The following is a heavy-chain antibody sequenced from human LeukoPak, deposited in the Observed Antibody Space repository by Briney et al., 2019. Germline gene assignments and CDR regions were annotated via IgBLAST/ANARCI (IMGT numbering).Heavy chain of an antibody. V-gene: IGHV3-30*18. D-gene: IGHD1-14*01. CDR3: AKSEIGLYEPLHYCGMEV. CDR1: GFTFSNYG. J-gene: IGHJ6*02. Sequence: GRSLRLSCAASGFTFSNYGMHWVRQVPGKGLEWVTILSHDGTNKCYADSVRGRFTISRENSKNTLYLQMNSLRAEDTAVYYCAKSEIGLYEPLHYCGMEVWGQETAVIVFS. CDR2: LSHDGTNK.